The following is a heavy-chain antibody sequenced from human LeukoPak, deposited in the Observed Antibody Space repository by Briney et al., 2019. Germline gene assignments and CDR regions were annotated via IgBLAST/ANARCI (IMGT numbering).Heavy chain of an antibody. CDR2: ISGSGGST. D-gene: IGHD3-22*01. J-gene: IGHJ4*02. Sequence: GGSLRLSCAASGFTFSSYAMSWVRQAPGKGLERVSAISGSGGSTYYADSVKGRFTISRDNSKNTLYLQMNSLRAEDTAVYYCAKDKGTYYDSSGYYRGVVDYWGQGTLVTVSS. V-gene: IGHV3-23*01. CDR3: AKDKGTYYDSSGYYRGVVDY. CDR1: GFTFSSYA.